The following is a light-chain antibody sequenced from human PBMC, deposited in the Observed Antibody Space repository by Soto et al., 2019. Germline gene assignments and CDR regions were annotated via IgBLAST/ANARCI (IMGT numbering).Light chain of an antibody. CDR3: QQYGGSPRT. CDR1: QSISSNF. V-gene: IGKV3-20*01. CDR2: GAS. Sequence: EIVLTQSPGTLSLSPGEGATLSCRANQSISSNFLAWYQQKRGQAPRLLIHGASNRATGIPDRFSGSGSGTDFTLTITRLEPEDFAVYYCQQYGGSPRTFGQGTKVEVK. J-gene: IGKJ1*01.